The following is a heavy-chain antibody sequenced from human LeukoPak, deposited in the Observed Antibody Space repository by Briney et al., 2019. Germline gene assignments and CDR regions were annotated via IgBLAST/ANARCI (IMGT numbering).Heavy chain of an antibody. CDR3: ARGLRSGGWSLFDY. Sequence: GGSLRLSCAASGFTVSSNYMSWVRQAPGKGLEWVSVIYSGGSTYYADSVKGRFTISRDNSKNTLYLQMNSLRAEDTAVYYCARGLRSGGWSLFDYWGQGTLVTVSS. J-gene: IGHJ4*02. CDR1: GFTVSSNY. V-gene: IGHV3-66*01. CDR2: IYSGGST. D-gene: IGHD6-19*01.